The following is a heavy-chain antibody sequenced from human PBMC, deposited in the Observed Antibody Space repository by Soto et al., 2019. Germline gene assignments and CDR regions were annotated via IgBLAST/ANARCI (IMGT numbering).Heavy chain of an antibody. CDR2: VYHSGIT. D-gene: IGHD1-26*01. J-gene: IGHJ6*02. Sequence: TETLSLTCAISGASISSINWWTWVRQPPGKGVQWIGEVYHSGITDYNPSLKSRVTISVDKSKNKFSLNLTAATAADTAVYYCAESRGIVGGTTRRRLGMDVWGRGTMGTVSS. CDR3: AESRGIVGGTTRRRLGMDV. V-gene: IGHV4-4*02. CDR1: GASISSINW.